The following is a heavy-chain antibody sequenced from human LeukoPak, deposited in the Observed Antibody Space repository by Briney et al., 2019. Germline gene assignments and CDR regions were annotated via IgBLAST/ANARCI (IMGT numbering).Heavy chain of an antibody. J-gene: IGHJ4*02. D-gene: IGHD4-17*01. CDR1: GGSISGYY. V-gene: IGHV4-59*08. Sequence: SETLSLTCTVSGGSISGYYWSWIRQPPGKGLEWIGLISHSGSAYYNTSLNSRVTISLDTSKNQFSLILRSVTATDTAIYYCARHRLSGSTATFFDIWGQGTLVTVSS. CDR2: ISHSGSA. CDR3: ARHRLSGSTATFFDI.